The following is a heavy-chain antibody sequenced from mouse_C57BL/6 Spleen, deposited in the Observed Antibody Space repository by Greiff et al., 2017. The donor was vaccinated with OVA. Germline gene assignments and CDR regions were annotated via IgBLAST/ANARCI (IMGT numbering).Heavy chain of an antibody. J-gene: IGHJ2*01. CDR2: IYPGSGST. D-gene: IGHD1-1*01. CDR3: ATGPNYYGSGFDY. CDR1: GYTFTSYW. Sequence: VQLQQPGAELVKPGASVKMSCKASGYTFTSYWITWVKQRPGQGLEWIGDIYPGSGSTNYTEKFTSKATLTVDTSSSTAYMQLSSLTSEDSAVYYCATGPNYYGSGFDYWGQGTTLTVSS. V-gene: IGHV1-55*01.